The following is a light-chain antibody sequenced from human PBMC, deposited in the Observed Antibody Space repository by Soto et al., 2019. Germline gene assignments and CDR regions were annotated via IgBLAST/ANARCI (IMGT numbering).Light chain of an antibody. J-gene: IGKJ1*01. CDR3: QQYDTSPRT. V-gene: IGKV3-20*01. CDR1: QSFSSNY. CDR2: GAS. Sequence: EVMLTQSPGTRPLSPGERPTLSGRASQSFSSNYLAWYQQKSGQAPRLLIFGASNRATGIPDRFSGSGSGTDFTLTIRRLEPEDFAVYYCQQYDTSPRTFGQGTKVEFK.